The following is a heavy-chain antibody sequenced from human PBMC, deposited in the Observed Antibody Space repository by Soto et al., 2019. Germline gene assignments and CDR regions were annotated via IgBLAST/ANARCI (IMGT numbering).Heavy chain of an antibody. CDR2: IYYRGST. CDR3: ARDRSAFGSLDY. Sequence: QVQLQESGPGLVKPSQTLSLTCTVSGGSISSGGYYWSWIRQHPGKGMEWIGYIYYRGSTYYNPSLKSRVTISVDTSKNQFSLKLSSVTAADTAVYYCARDRSAFGSLDYWGQGTLVTVSS. V-gene: IGHV4-31*03. J-gene: IGHJ4*02. D-gene: IGHD3-10*01. CDR1: GGSISSGGYY.